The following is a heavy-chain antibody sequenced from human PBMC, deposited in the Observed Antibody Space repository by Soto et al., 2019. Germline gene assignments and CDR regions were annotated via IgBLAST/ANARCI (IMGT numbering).Heavy chain of an antibody. CDR1: GGTFSSYA. J-gene: IGHJ6*03. D-gene: IGHD3-9*01. Sequence: SVKVSCKASGGTFSSYAISWVRQAPGQGLEWMGGIIPIFGTANYAQKFQGRVTITADESTSTAYMELSSLRSEDTAVYYCARGRWDYDICVFPHTRPLYYMDFWGKGPTVNV. V-gene: IGHV1-69*13. CDR3: ARGRWDYDICVFPHTRPLYYMDF. CDR2: IIPIFGTA.